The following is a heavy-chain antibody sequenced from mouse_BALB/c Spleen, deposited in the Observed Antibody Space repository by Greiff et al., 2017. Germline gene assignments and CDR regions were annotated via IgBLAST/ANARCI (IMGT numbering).Heavy chain of an antibody. CDR2: IDPANGNT. V-gene: IGHV14-3*02. Sequence: EVKLVESGAELVKPGASVKLSCTASGFNIKDTYMHWVKQRPEQGLEWIGRIDPANGNTKYDPKFQGKATITADTSSNTAYLQLSSLTSEDTAVYYCAIYYDYDRFAYWGQGTLVTVSA. CDR3: AIYYDYDRFAY. J-gene: IGHJ3*01. CDR1: GFNIKDTY. D-gene: IGHD2-4*01.